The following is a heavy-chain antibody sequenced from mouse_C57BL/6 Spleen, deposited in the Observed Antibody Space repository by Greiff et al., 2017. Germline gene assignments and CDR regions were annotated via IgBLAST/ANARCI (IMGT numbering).Heavy chain of an antibody. CDR2: ISSGGSYT. Sequence: EVKVVESGGDLVKPGGSLKLSCAASGFTFSSYGMSWVRQTPDKRLEWVATISSGGSYTYYPDSVKGRFTISRDNAKNTLYLQMSSLKSEDTAMYYYARHETTVAPCDYWGQGTTLTVSS. J-gene: IGHJ2*01. CDR1: GFTFSSYG. CDR3: ARHETTVAPCDY. D-gene: IGHD1-1*01. V-gene: IGHV5-6*01.